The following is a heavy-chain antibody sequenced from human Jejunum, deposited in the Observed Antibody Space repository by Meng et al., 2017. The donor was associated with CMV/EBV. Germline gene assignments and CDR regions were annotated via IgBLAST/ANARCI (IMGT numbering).Heavy chain of an antibody. Sequence: CEASGLNFSSYWMHWVRQAPGKGLVWVSRINPGGSTTNYADSVKGRFSISRDNAKNTLYLQMNGLRADDTAVYYCATAGNYRLDTWGQGTLVTVSS. V-gene: IGHV3-74*01. CDR1: GLNFSSYW. J-gene: IGHJ4*02. CDR2: INPGGSTT. CDR3: ATAGNYRLDT. D-gene: IGHD5-24*01.